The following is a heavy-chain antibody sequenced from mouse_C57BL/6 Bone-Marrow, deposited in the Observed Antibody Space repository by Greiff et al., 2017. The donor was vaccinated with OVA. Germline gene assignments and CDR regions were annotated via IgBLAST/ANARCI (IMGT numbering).Heavy chain of an antibody. J-gene: IGHJ4*01. CDR1: GYTFTSYW. D-gene: IGHD1-1*01. CDR2: IHPNSGST. CDR3: VRVRKCYDYDSSSSYAMDY. V-gene: IGHV1-64*01. Sequence: VQLQQSGAELVKPGASVTLSCKASGYTFTSYWMHWVKQRPGQGLEWIGMIHPNSGSTNYNEKFKSKATLTVDKSSSTAYMQLSSLTSEDSAVYYCVRVRKCYDYDSSSSYAMDYWGQGTAVTVS.